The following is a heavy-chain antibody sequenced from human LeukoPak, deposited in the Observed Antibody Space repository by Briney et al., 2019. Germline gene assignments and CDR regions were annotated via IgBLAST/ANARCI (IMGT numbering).Heavy chain of an antibody. Sequence: PGGSLRLSCAASGFTFDDYAMHWVRQAPGKGLEWVSGISWNSGSIGYADSVKGRFTISRDNAKSSLYLQMDSLRAEDTAVYYCARDPYSGNYGAYYYYYMDVWGKGTTVTISS. CDR2: ISWNSGSI. CDR1: GFTFDDYA. J-gene: IGHJ6*03. V-gene: IGHV3-9*01. CDR3: ARDPYSGNYGAYYYYYMDV. D-gene: IGHD1-26*01.